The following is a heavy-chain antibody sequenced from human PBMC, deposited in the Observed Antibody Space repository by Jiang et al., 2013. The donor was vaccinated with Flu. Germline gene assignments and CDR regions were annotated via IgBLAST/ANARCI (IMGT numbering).Heavy chain of an antibody. CDR1: GYPFSAYF. V-gene: IGHV1-46*01. CDR2: INPTGGAA. CDR3: ARDAVVAAATAWFDP. J-gene: IGHJ5*02. D-gene: IGHD2-15*01. Sequence: SGAEVKKPGDSIKISCKASGYPFSAYFIHWVRQAPGQRLEWMGIINPTGGAADYAQKFKGRVTMTSDTSTSTVCMELGNLRSDDTAVYYCARDAVVAAATAWFDPWGQGTLVTVSS.